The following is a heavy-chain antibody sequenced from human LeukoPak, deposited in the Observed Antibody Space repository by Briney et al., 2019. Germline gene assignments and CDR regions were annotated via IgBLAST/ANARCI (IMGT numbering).Heavy chain of an antibody. V-gene: IGHV3-30-3*01. J-gene: IGHJ4*02. CDR3: ARGPEWYYNYVWGSSTLDY. CDR2: ISYDGSNK. Sequence: GGSLRLSCAASGFTFSSYAMHWVRQAPGKGLEWVAVISYDGSNKYYADSVKGRFTISRDNSKNTLYLQMNSLRAEDTAVYYCARGPEWYYNYVWGSSTLDYWGQGTLVTVSS. CDR1: GFTFSSYA. D-gene: IGHD3-16*01.